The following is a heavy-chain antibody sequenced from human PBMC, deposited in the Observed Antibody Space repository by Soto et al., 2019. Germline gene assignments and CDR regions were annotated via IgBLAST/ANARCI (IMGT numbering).Heavy chain of an antibody. V-gene: IGHV1-46*03. CDR3: ARAADSGYVLGGNWFDP. D-gene: IGHD5-12*01. CDR2: INPSGGST. Sequence: GASVKVSCKASGYTFTSYYMHWVRQAPGQGLEWMGIINPSGGSTTYAQKFQGRVTMTRDTSTSTVYMELSSLRSEDTAVYYCARAADSGYVLGGNWFDPWGQGTLVTVSS. CDR1: GYTFTSYY. J-gene: IGHJ5*02.